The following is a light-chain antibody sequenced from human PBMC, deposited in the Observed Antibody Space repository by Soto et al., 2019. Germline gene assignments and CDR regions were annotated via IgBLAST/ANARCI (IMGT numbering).Light chain of an antibody. J-gene: IGKJ4*01. CDR2: DAS. V-gene: IGKV3-11*01. CDR3: QQRSNWRVT. CDR1: QSVNIY. Sequence: EIVLTQSPATLSLSPGERATLSCRASQSVNIYLAWYQQKPGQAPRLLIYDASNRATGIPARFSGSGSGTDFTPTISSLEPEDIAVYYCQQRSNWRVTFGGGTKV.